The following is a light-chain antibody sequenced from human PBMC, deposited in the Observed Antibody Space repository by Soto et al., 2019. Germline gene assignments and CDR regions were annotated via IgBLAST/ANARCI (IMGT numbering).Light chain of an antibody. J-gene: IGKJ4*01. V-gene: IGKV3-20*01. CDR3: QQYGSSIT. Sequence: ENVLTQSPGTLSLSPGERATLSCRASQSVSGSHLAWYQQKPGQAPRLLIYGASGRASGIPDRFSGSGSGTDSTLTISRLEPEDFAVYYCQQYGSSITFGGGTTVEIK. CDR2: GAS. CDR1: QSVSGSH.